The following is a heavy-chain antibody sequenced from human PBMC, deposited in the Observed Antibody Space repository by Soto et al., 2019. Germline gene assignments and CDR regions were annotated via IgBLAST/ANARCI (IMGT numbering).Heavy chain of an antibody. J-gene: IGHJ5*02. Sequence: GGSLRLSCAASGFTFSSYGMHWVRQAPGKGLEWVAVISYDGSNKYYADSVKGRFTISRDNSKNTLYLQMNSLRAEDTAVYYCAKIYGDTTFDPWGQGTLVTVSS. V-gene: IGHV3-30*18. CDR2: ISYDGSNK. CDR3: AKIYGDTTFDP. CDR1: GFTFSSYG. D-gene: IGHD4-17*01.